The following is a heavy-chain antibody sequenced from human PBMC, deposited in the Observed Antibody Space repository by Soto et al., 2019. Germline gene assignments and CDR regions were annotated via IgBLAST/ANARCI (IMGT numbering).Heavy chain of an antibody. Sequence: EVQLVESGGGLVQPGRSLRLSCAASGFTFDDYAMHWVRQAPGKGLEWVSGISWNSGSIGYADSVKGRFTISRDNAKNSLYLQINSLRAEDTALYYCAKEEVVVAATDYYYYMDVWGNGTTVTVSS. D-gene: IGHD2-15*01. CDR2: ISWNSGSI. J-gene: IGHJ6*03. V-gene: IGHV3-9*01. CDR3: AKEEVVVAATDYYYYMDV. CDR1: GFTFDDYA.